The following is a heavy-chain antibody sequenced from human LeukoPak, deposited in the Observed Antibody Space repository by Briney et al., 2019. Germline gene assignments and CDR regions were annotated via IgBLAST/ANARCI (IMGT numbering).Heavy chain of an antibody. CDR2: INSDGSIT. D-gene: IGHD5-12*01. Sequence: PGGSLRLSCAASGFNLSSNWMHWVRQAPGKGLVWVSHINSDGSITTYADSVKGRFTISRDNAKNSLYLQMNSLRVEDTALYYCACERGGYGFYWGQGTLVTVSS. CDR1: GFNLSSNW. CDR3: ACERGGYGFY. J-gene: IGHJ4*02. V-gene: IGHV3-74*03.